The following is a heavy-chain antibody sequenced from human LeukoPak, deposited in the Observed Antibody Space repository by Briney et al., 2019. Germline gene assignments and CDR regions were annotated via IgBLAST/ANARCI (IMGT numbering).Heavy chain of an antibody. CDR1: GFTFRDYY. V-gene: IGHV3-11*03. D-gene: IGHD2-21*01. J-gene: IGHJ3*02. CDR2: ISSSGSYT. CDR3: VRTCDAVTGAFDI. Sequence: PGGSLRLSCAASGFTFRDYYMSWIRQAPAKGLEWVSCISSSGSYTKKADSVEGRFTISRDNAKNSMYLQMNSLRAEDTAVYYCVRTCDAVTGAFDIWGQGTMVTVSS.